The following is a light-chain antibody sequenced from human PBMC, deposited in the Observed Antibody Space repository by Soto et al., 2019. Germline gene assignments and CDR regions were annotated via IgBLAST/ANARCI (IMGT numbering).Light chain of an antibody. CDR1: SSDVGGYKY. J-gene: IGLJ3*02. Sequence: QSALTQPASVSGSPGQSITISCTGTSSDVGGYKYVSWYQQHPGTAPKLLIYEVSNRPSGLSNRFSGSKSGNTASLTISGLQAEDEADYYCSSYTGSSSWVFGGGTKLTVL. V-gene: IGLV2-14*01. CDR2: EVS. CDR3: SSYTGSSSWV.